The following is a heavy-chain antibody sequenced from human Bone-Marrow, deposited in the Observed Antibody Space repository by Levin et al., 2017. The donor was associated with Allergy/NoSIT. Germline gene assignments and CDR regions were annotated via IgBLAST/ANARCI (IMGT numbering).Heavy chain of an antibody. CDR1: GFKFPDFA. V-gene: IGHV3-9*01. CDR3: VKGISGSYSSGYFDS. J-gene: IGHJ4*02. CDR2: ISWGGDSL. Sequence: LSLTCAASGFKFPDFAVHWVRQAPGKGLEWVSGISWGGDSLGYADSVEGRFTISRDNGKNSLYLQMNSLREEDTALYYCVKGISGSYSSGYFDSWGQGTLVTVSS. D-gene: IGHD1-26*01.